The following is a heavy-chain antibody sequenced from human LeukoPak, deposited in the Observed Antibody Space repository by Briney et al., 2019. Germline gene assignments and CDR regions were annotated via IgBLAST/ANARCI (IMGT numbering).Heavy chain of an antibody. CDR3: ARDLEWFGDVDDY. J-gene: IGHJ4*02. D-gene: IGHD3-10*01. CDR2: INSDGSST. Sequence: PGGSLRLSCAASGFTFSGYWMHWVRHAPGKGLVWVSRINSDGSSTSYADSVKGRFTISRDNAKNTLYLQMNSLRAEDTAVYYCARDLEWFGDVDDYWGQGTLVTVSS. V-gene: IGHV3-74*01. CDR1: GFTFSGYW.